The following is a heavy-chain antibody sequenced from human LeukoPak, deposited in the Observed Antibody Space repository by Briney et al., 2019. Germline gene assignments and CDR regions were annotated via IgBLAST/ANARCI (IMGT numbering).Heavy chain of an antibody. J-gene: IGHJ4*02. CDR1: GCTFTSYD. CDR3: ARNMVRGVISIV. V-gene: IGHV1-8*01. CDR2: MNPNSGNT. Sequence: ASVKVSCKASGCTFTSYDINWVRQATGQGLEWMGWMNPNSGNTGYAQKFQGRVTMTRNTSISTAYMELSSLRSEDTAVYYCARNMVRGVISIVWGQGTLVTVSS. D-gene: IGHD3-10*01.